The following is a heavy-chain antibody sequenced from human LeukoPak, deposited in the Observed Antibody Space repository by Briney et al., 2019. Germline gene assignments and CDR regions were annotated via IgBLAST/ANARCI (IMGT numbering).Heavy chain of an antibody. V-gene: IGHV1-2*02. CDR1: GYTFTSYY. CDR3: ARGDYLYPHFDY. D-gene: IGHD4-11*01. Sequence: ASVKVSCKASGYTFTSYYMHWVRQAPGQGLEWMGWINPNSGGTNYAQKFQGRVTMTRDTSISTAYMELSRLRSDDTAVYYCARGDYLYPHFDYWGQGTLVTVSS. CDR2: INPNSGGT. J-gene: IGHJ4*02.